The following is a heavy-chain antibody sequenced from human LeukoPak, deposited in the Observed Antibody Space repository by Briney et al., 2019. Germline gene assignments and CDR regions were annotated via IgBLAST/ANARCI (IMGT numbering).Heavy chain of an antibody. Sequence: ASVKVSCKASGYTFTSYDINWVRQATGQRLEWMGWMNPNSGNTGYAQKFQGRVTMTRNTSISTAYMELSSLRSEDTAVYYCARSLAAAGFGFDYWGQGTLVTVSS. V-gene: IGHV1-8*01. CDR3: ARSLAAAGFGFDY. D-gene: IGHD6-13*01. J-gene: IGHJ4*02. CDR2: MNPNSGNT. CDR1: GYTFTSYD.